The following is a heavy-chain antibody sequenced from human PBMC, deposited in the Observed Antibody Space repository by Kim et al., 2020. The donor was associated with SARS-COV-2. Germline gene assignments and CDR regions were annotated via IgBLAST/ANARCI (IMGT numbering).Heavy chain of an antibody. CDR3: ARDRGVDAVDI. D-gene: IGHD3-10*01. J-gene: IGHJ3*02. CDR2: IKEDGSET. CDR1: GFTLSSYW. V-gene: IGHV3-7*03. Sequence: GGSLRLSCAASGFTLSSYWMRWVRQAPGKGLEWVANIKEDGSETYYVDSVKGRFTISRDNAKNSLYLQMNSLRAEDTAVYYCARDRGVDAVDIWGQGTMGTVSS.